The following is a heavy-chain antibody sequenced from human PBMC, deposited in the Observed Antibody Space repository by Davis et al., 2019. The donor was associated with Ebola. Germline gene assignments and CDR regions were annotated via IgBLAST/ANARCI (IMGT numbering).Heavy chain of an antibody. V-gene: IGHV4-59*01. CDR1: GGSFSGYY. Sequence: SETLSLTCAVYGGSFSGYYWSWLRQPPGKGLEWIGYVYYGGNTNYNASLKSRVTISLDTSKNQFSLNLRSVTAADTAVYYCARITSDSSAWYFYGMDVWGKGTTVTVSS. J-gene: IGHJ6*04. CDR2: VYYGGNT. D-gene: IGHD6-19*01. CDR3: ARITSDSSAWYFYGMDV.